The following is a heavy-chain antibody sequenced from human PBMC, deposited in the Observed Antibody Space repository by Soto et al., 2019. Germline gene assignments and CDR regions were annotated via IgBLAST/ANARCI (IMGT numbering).Heavy chain of an antibody. CDR2: ISWNSGSI. J-gene: IGHJ3*02. CDR1: GFTFDDYA. D-gene: IGHD2-2*01. CDR3: AKGREKWYRDDNDAFDI. Sequence: SLKISCAASGFTFDDYAMHWVRQAPGKGLEWVSGISWNSGSIGYADSVKGRFTISRDNAKNSLYLQMNSLRAEDTALYYCAKGREKWYRDDNDAFDIWGQGTMVTVSS. V-gene: IGHV3-9*01.